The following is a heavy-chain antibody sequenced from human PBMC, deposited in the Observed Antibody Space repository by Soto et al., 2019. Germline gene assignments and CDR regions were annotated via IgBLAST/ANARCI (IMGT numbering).Heavy chain of an antibody. J-gene: IGHJ4*02. CDR1: GYSFAGYW. Sequence: GESLKISCKGSGYSFAGYWITWVRQKPGKGLEWMGRIDPDDSDSRYSPSFQGQVTISADKSISTAYLQWSSLKASDTAIYYCVATYGDYLDYWGQGTLVTVSS. CDR3: VATYGDYLDY. V-gene: IGHV5-51*01. D-gene: IGHD4-17*01. CDR2: IDPDDSDS.